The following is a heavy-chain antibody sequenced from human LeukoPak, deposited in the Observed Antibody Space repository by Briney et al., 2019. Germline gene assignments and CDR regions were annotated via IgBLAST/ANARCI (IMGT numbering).Heavy chain of an antibody. V-gene: IGHV4-30-4*01. CDR3: ARAQHPRPFGAYYFDY. Sequence: SQTLSLTCTVSGGSISSGDYYWSWIRQPPGKGLEWIGYIYYSGSTYYNPSLKSRVTISVDTSKNQFSLKLSSVTAADTAVYYCARAQHPRPFGAYYFDYWGQGTLVTVSS. CDR2: IYYSGST. CDR1: GGSISSGDYY. J-gene: IGHJ4*02. D-gene: IGHD3-3*01.